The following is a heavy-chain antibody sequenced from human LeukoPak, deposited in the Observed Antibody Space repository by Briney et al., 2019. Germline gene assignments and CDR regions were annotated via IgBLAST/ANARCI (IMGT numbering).Heavy chain of an antibody. CDR1: AFTFADYA. V-gene: IGHV3-43*02. J-gene: IGHJ4*02. CDR2: ISGDGGTT. Sequence: AGGSLRLSCAASAFTFADYAMHWVRQVPGKGLEWVSLISGDGGTTSYVDSVKGRFSISRDNSKNSLYLQMNSLRTEDTALYYCAKDAYRYSSGWSGGLYFDYWGQGTLVTVSS. CDR3: AKDAYRYSSGWSGGLYFDY. D-gene: IGHD6-19*01.